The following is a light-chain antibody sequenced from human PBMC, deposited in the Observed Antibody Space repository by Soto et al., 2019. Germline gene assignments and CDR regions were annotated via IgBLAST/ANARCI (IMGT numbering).Light chain of an antibody. V-gene: IGLV2-8*01. CDR1: SSDVGGYNY. J-gene: IGLJ1*01. CDR2: EVS. Sequence: QSVLTQPPSASGSPGQSVTISCTGTSSDVGGYNYVSWYQQHPGKAPKLMIYEVSKRPSGVPDRFSGPKSGNTASLTVSGLHADDEADYYCSSYAGSNRVFGTGTKVTVL. CDR3: SSYAGSNRV.